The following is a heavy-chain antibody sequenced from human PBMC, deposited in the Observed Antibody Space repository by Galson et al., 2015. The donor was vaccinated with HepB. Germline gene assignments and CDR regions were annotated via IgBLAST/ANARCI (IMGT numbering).Heavy chain of an antibody. CDR1: YTFTSYY. Sequence: YTFTSYYMHWVRQAPGQGLEWMGIINPSGGSTSYAQKFQGRVTKTRDTSTSTVYMELSSLRSEDTAVYYCARDPAYCGGDCYPDYWGQGTLVTVSS. CDR3: ARDPAYCGGDCYPDY. V-gene: IGHV1-46*01. J-gene: IGHJ4*02. CDR2: INPSGGST. D-gene: IGHD2-21*02.